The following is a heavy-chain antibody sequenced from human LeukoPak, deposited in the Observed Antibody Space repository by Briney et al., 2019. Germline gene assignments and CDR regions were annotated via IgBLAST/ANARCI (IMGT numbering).Heavy chain of an antibody. V-gene: IGHV1-2*04. D-gene: IGHD5-24*01. CDR3: ARDPSRDGYNSNFDY. J-gene: IGHJ4*02. Sequence: GASVKVSCKASGYTFTGYYMHWVRQAPGQGLEWMGWVNPNSGGTNYAQKFQGWVTMTRDTSISTAYMELSRLRSDDTAVYYCARDPSRDGYNSNFDYWGQGTLVTVSS. CDR1: GYTFTGYY. CDR2: VNPNSGGT.